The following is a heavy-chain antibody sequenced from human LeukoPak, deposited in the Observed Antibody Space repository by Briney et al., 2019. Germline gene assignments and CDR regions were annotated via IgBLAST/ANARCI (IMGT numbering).Heavy chain of an antibody. Sequence: VGSLRLSCAASGFSLSSYAMSWVRQAPRKGLEWVSAISDSGNTYHADSVKGRFTISRYSPKNTLFLQMNGLRPEDAAVYYCAKAPVTTCRGAYCYSFDYWGQGTLATVSS. V-gene: IGHV3-23*01. J-gene: IGHJ4*02. CDR1: GFSLSSYA. D-gene: IGHD2-21*01. CDR2: ISDSGNT. CDR3: AKAPVTTCRGAYCYSFDY.